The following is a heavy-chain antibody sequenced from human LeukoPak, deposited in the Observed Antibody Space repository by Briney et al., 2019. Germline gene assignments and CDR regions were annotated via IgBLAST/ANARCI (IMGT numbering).Heavy chain of an antibody. Sequence: APVTVSCKASGYTFTGYYMHWVRQAPGQGLEWMGWINPNSGGTNYAQKFQGRVTMTRDTSISTAYMELSRLRSDDTAVYYCASTPYYDFWSGSLYYFDYWGQGTLVTVSS. J-gene: IGHJ4*02. CDR2: INPNSGGT. D-gene: IGHD3-3*01. CDR3: ASTPYYDFWSGSLYYFDY. CDR1: GYTFTGYY. V-gene: IGHV1-2*02.